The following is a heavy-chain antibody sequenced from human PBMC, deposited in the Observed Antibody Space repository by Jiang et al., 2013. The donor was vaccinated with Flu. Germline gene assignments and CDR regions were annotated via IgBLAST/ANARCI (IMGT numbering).Heavy chain of an antibody. J-gene: IGHJ5*02. CDR1: GASITTSY. Sequence: TCSVSGASITTSYWSWIRQPPGKGLEWIGYIHNSGSTDYNPSLKSRVTISVDPSKNQFSLKLTSVTAADTAVYYCARVHDWSGYYLNWFDPWGQGTLVTVSS. V-gene: IGHV4-59*01. D-gene: IGHD3-3*01. CDR3: ARVHDWSGYYLNWFDP. CDR2: IHNSGST.